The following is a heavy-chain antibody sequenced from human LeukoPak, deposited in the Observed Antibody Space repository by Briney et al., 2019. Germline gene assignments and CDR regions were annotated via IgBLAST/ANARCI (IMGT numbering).Heavy chain of an antibody. CDR3: ARVTYSGGYTYGYEDY. CDR1: GYAFTGYY. CDR2: INPNSGGT. V-gene: IGHV1-2*02. Sequence: GASVKVSCKASGYAFTGYYMHWVRQAPGQGLEWMGWINPNSGGTNYAQKFQGRVTMTRDTSISTAYMELSRLRSDDTAVYYCARVTYSGGYTYGYEDYWGQGTLVTVSS. D-gene: IGHD5-18*01. J-gene: IGHJ4*02.